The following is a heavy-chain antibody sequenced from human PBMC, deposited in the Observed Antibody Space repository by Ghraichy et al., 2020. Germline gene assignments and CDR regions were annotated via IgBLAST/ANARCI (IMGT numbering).Heavy chain of an antibody. CDR3: AREEGEMATIFDY. CDR2: IIPILGIA. CDR1: GGTFSSYA. D-gene: IGHD5-24*01. Sequence: SVKVSCKASGGTFSSYAISWVRQAPGQGLEWMGRIIPILGIANYAQKFQGRVTITADKSTSTAYMELSSLRSEDTAVYYCAREEGEMATIFDYWGQGTLVTVSS. V-gene: IGHV1-69*04. J-gene: IGHJ4*02.